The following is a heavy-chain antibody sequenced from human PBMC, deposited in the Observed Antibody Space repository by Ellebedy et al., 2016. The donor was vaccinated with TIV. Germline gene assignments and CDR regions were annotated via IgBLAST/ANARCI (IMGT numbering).Heavy chain of an antibody. V-gene: IGHV3-23*01. CDR3: AKQSQFTRISCIDY. J-gene: IGHJ4*02. D-gene: IGHD2-15*01. CDR2: ISGSGGRT. Sequence: GESLKISCEAAGFTFSSFGMSWVRQVPGKGLEWVSGISGSGGRTYNADSVKGRFNIARNNSKNMMYLHMNSLRADNTAVYYCAKQSQFTRISCIDYWGQGTLVTVSS. CDR1: GFTFSSFG.